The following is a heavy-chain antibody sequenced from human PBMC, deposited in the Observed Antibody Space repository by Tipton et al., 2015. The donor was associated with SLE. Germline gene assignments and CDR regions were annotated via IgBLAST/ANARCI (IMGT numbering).Heavy chain of an antibody. CDR1: GFKFDDYA. CDR3: VKTKGIATIVGGIFDY. Sequence: SLRLSCRASGFKFDDYAMHWVRQGSGKGLEWVLGLTWNSGSLNYADSVKGRFTISRDNAENSMYLQMNSLRTEDTALYYCVKTKGIATIVGGIFDYWGQGTLVNVSS. D-gene: IGHD5-24*01. V-gene: IGHV3-9*01. J-gene: IGHJ4*02. CDR2: LTWNSGSL.